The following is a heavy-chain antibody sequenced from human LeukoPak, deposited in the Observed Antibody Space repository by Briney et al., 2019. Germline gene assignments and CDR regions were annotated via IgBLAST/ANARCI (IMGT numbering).Heavy chain of an antibody. CDR1: GYTFTGYY. CDR2: INPSGGST. CDR3: ARDLRGYSYYYGMDV. J-gene: IGHJ6*02. D-gene: IGHD5-12*01. Sequence: ASVKVSCKASGYTFTGYYMHWVRQAPGQGLEWMGIINPSGGSTSYAQKFQGRVTMTRDTSTSTVYIELSSLRSEDTAVYYCARDLRGYSYYYGMDVWGQGTTVTVSS. V-gene: IGHV1-46*01.